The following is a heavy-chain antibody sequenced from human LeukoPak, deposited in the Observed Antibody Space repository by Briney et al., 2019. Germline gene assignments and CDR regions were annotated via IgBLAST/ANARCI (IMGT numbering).Heavy chain of an antibody. D-gene: IGHD1-26*01. CDR2: IRYDGSNK. V-gene: IGHV3-30*02. J-gene: IGHJ4*02. CDR1: GFTFSSYG. CDR3: AKDVSGSYFFYY. Sequence: GGSLRLSCAASGFTFSSYGMHWVRQAPGKWLEWVAFIRYDGSNKYYADSVKGRFTISRDNSKNTLYLQMNSLRAEDTAVYYCAKDVSGSYFFYYWGQGTLVTVSS.